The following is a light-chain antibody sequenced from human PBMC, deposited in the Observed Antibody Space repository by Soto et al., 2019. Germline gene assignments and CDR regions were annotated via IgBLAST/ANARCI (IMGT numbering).Light chain of an antibody. Sequence: QSVLTQPPSVSAAPGQTVTISCSGSNYNIGNNYGYWYPQFPGAAPKLLMYENSKRASGIPDRFSGSKSATAATLAITGIQTGDEADYYCGTWDSGLSGFVVGSGTKLTVL. CDR1: NYNIGNNY. J-gene: IGLJ1*01. CDR2: ENS. CDR3: GTWDSGLSGFV. V-gene: IGLV1-51*02.